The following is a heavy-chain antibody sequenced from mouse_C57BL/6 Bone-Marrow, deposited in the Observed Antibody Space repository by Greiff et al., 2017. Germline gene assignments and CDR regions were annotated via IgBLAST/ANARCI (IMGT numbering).Heavy chain of an antibody. Sequence: VQLQQSGPVLVKPGASVKMSCKASGYTFTDYYMTWVKQSPGKSLEWIGVINPYNGGTSYNQKFKGKATLTVDKSSSTAYMELNSLTSEDSAVYYCAREVWGQGTLVTVSA. CDR3: AREV. V-gene: IGHV1-19*01. CDR1: GYTFTDYY. CDR2: INPYNGGT. J-gene: IGHJ3*01.